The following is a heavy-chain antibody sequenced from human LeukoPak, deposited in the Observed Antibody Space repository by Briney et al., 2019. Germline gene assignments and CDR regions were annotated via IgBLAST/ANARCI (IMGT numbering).Heavy chain of an antibody. D-gene: IGHD5-12*01. V-gene: IGHV1-2*02. CDR2: INPNSGGT. J-gene: IGHJ4*02. CDR1: GYTFTGYY. Sequence: ASVKVSCKASGYTFTGYYMHWVRQAPGQGLEWMGWINPNSGGTNYTQKFQGRVTMTRDTSISTAYMELSRLRSDDTAVYYCARSDPLSGYVGGPLDYWGQGTLVTVSS. CDR3: ARSDPLSGYVGGPLDY.